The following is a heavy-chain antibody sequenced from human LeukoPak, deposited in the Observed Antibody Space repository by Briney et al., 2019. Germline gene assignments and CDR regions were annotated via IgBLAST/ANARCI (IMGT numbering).Heavy chain of an antibody. Sequence: SETLSLTRTVSGGSISSYYWSWIRQPPGKGLEWIGYIYYSGSTNYNPSLKSRVTISVDTSKNQFSLKLSSVTAADTAVYYCARGTGYYDSSGYDNWFDPWGQGTLVTVSS. CDR1: GGSISSYY. CDR3: ARGTGYYDSSGYDNWFDP. V-gene: IGHV4-59*01. CDR2: IYYSGST. D-gene: IGHD3-22*01. J-gene: IGHJ5*02.